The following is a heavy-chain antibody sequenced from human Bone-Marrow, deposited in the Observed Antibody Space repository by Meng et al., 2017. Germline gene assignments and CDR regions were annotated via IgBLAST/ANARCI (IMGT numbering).Heavy chain of an antibody. CDR2: INPNSGDT. V-gene: IGHV1-2*06. J-gene: IGHJ4*02. CDR3: ARYEDISAAGKLFGDY. D-gene: IGHD6-25*01. Sequence: ASVKVSCKPSGYNFPDYYIHWVRRAPGQGLEWMGRINPNSGDTHYAQKFQARVTMNGDTSISTAYMELSGLVSDDTAMYYCARYEDISAAGKLFGDYWGQGTLVTVSS. CDR1: GYNFPDYY.